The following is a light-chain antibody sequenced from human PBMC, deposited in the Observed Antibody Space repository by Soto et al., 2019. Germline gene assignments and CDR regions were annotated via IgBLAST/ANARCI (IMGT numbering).Light chain of an antibody. V-gene: IGKV3-11*01. CDR3: QQRSNWPLLYT. CDR2: DAS. Sequence: EIVLTQSPATLSLSPGERATLSCRASQSVSSYLAWYQQKPGQAPRLLIYDASNRATGIPARFSGSGSGTDFTLTISSLEPEDFAVYYCQQRSNWPLLYTFGQWTTLEIK. J-gene: IGKJ2*01. CDR1: QSVSSY.